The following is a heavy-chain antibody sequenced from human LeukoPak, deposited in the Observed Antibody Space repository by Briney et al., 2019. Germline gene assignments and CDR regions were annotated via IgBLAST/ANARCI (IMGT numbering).Heavy chain of an antibody. CDR3: ATYSSLNRREFQY. D-gene: IGHD3-22*01. CDR1: GFTFSNYW. J-gene: IGHJ1*01. CDR2: IKTDGSEK. Sequence: PGGSLRLSCAGSGFTFSNYWMGWVRQAPGKGLQWVANIKTDGSEKYYVDSEKGRFTISRDNAKNSLYLQMNSLRAEDTAVYYCATYSSLNRREFQYWGQGTLLTVSS. V-gene: IGHV3-7*01.